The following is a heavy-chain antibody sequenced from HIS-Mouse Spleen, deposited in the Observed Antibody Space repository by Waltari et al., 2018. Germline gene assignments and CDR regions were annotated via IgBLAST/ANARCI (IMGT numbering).Heavy chain of an antibody. CDR1: GFTFSSYA. D-gene: IGHD6-6*01. CDR3: ARYSSSSRRAFDI. J-gene: IGHJ3*02. Sequence: QVQLVESGGGVVQPGRSLRLSCAASGFTFSSYAMHWVRQAPGKGLEWVEVRSYDGSNKYYADSVKGRFTISRDNSKNTLYLQMNSLRAEDTAVYYCARYSSSSRRAFDIWGQGTMVTVSS. CDR2: RSYDGSNK. V-gene: IGHV3-30*04.